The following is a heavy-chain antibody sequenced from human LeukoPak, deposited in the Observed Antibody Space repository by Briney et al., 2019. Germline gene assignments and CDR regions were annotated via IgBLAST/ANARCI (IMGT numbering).Heavy chain of an antibody. D-gene: IGHD1-1*01. CDR2: ISSTGDST. V-gene: IGHV3-23*01. Sequence: GGSLRLSCAASGFTFNFYAMTWVRQAPGKGLEWVSGISSTGDSTYYADSVKGRFAISRDNSKNTLYLQMNSLRAEDTAVYYCAKVWRGNYYDYWGQGTLVTVSS. CDR1: GFTFNFYA. CDR3: AKVWRGNYYDY. J-gene: IGHJ4*02.